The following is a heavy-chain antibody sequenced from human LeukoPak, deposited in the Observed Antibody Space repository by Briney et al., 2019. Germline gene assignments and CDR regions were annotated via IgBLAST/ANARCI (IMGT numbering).Heavy chain of an antibody. Sequence: PGGSLRLSCAASGFTFSSYAMSWVRQAPGKGMELVSVISGSGGNTYYADSVKGRFTISRDNSKNTLYLQMNSLRAEDTAVYYCAKVAYCSSTSCYYDCWGQGTLVTVSS. CDR1: GFTFSSYA. J-gene: IGHJ4*02. CDR3: AKVAYCSSTSCYYDC. CDR2: ISGSGGNT. D-gene: IGHD2-2*01. V-gene: IGHV3-23*01.